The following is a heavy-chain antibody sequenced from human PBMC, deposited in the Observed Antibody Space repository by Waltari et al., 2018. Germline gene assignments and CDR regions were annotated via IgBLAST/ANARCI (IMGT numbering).Heavy chain of an antibody. CDR2: IHPDDSDT. D-gene: IGHD4-4*01. Sequence: EVQLVQSGAEVKKPGESLRISCQGSGYYFPDYWIAWVRQMPGKGLEWMGIIHPDDSDTKYSQSFQGQVTIAAYKSINTAYLQWSGLKAADTAIYYCARTSSNSFDYWGQGTLVTVSS. CDR3: ARTSSNSFDY. J-gene: IGHJ4*02. V-gene: IGHV5-51*01. CDR1: GYYFPDYW.